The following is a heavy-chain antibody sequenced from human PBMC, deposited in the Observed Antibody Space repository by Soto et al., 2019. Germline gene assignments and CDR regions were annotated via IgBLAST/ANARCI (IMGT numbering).Heavy chain of an antibody. J-gene: IGHJ3*02. Sequence: EVQLVESGGGLVKPGGSLRLSCAASGFTFSNAWMSWVRQAPGKGLEWVGRIKSKTDGGTTDYAAPVKGRFTISRDDSKNTLYLQMNSLKTEDTAVYYCTTLKMYYYDSRGYYRDAFDIWGQGTMVTVSS. CDR1: GFTFSNAW. V-gene: IGHV3-15*01. CDR3: TTLKMYYYDSRGYYRDAFDI. CDR2: IKSKTDGGTT. D-gene: IGHD3-22*01.